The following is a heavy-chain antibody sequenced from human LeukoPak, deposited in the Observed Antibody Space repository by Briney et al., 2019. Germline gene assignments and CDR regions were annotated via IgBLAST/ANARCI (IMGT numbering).Heavy chain of an antibody. Sequence: PSETLSLTCTVSGGSISSGSYYWSWIRQPAGKGLEWIGRIYTSGSTNYNPSLKSRVTISVDTSKNQFSLKLSSVTDADTAVYYCASDILRSFDWTGDAFDFWGQGTMVTVSS. V-gene: IGHV4-61*02. D-gene: IGHD3-9*01. CDR2: IYTSGST. CDR3: ASDILRSFDWTGDAFDF. CDR1: GGSISSGSYY. J-gene: IGHJ3*01.